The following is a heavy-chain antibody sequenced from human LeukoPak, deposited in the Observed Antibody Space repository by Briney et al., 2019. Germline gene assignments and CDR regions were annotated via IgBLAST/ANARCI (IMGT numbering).Heavy chain of an antibody. V-gene: IGHV1-46*01. Sequence: ASVKVSCKASGYTFTSYYMHWVRQAPGQGLEWMGIINPSGGSTSYAQKFQGRVTMTTDTSTSTAYMELRSLRSDDTAVYYCARDRARPRYYYGSGTPTGYWGQGTLVTVSS. CDR3: ARDRARPRYYYGSGTPTGY. D-gene: IGHD3-10*01. J-gene: IGHJ4*02. CDR2: INPSGGST. CDR1: GYTFTSYY.